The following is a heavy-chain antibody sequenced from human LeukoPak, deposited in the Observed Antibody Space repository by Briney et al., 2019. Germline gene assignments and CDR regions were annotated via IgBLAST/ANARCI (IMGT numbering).Heavy chain of an antibody. V-gene: IGHV4-30-2*01. CDR2: IYHSGST. J-gene: IGHJ4*02. Sequence: TSETLSLTCAVSGGSISSGGYSWSWIRQPPGKGLEWIGYIYHSGSTYYNPSLKSRVTISVDRSKNQFSLKLSSVTAADTAVYYCARHTRSGWHLFDYWGQGTLVTVSS. CDR3: ARHTRSGWHLFDY. CDR1: GGSISSGGYS. D-gene: IGHD6-19*01.